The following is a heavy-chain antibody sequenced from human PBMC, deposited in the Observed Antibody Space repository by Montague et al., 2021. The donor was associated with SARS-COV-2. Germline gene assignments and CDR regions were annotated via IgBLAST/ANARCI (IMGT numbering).Heavy chain of an antibody. J-gene: IGHJ2*01. V-gene: IGHV4-39*01. CDR1: GGSISSSSYY. CDR3: AITYYYGSGSYYWYFDL. CDR2: IYYSGST. D-gene: IGHD3-10*01. Sequence: SETLSLTCTVSGGSISSSSYYWGWIRQPPGKGLEWIGSIYYSGSTYYNPSLKSRVTISVDTSKNQLSLKLSSVTAADTAVYYCAITYYYGSGSYYWYFDLWGRGTLVTVSS.